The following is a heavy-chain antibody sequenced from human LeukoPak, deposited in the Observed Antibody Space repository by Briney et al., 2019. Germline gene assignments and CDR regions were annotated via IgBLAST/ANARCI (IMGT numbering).Heavy chain of an antibody. Sequence: GGSLRLSCAASGFTSSSYGMHWVRQAPGKGLEWVALISYDGSNKQYADPVKGRFTISRDNSKNTLYLQMNSLRAEDTAVFYCAKGNGYFFEDWGQGTLVTVSS. V-gene: IGHV3-30*18. CDR2: ISYDGSNK. D-gene: IGHD4-11*01. CDR3: AKGNGYFFED. J-gene: IGHJ4*02. CDR1: GFTSSSYG.